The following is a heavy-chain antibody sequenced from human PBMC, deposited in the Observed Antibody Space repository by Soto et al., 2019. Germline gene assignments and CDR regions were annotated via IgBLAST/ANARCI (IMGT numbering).Heavy chain of an antibody. CDR1: GFTFSSYW. V-gene: IGHV3-7*01. CDR2: IKQDGSEK. Sequence: PGGSLRLSCAASGFTFSSYWMSWVRQAPGKGLEWVANIKQDGSEKYYVDSVKGRLTISRDNAKNSLYLQMNSLRAEDTAVYYCASLLVVTANNWFDPWGQGTLVTVSS. J-gene: IGHJ5*02. CDR3: ASLLVVTANNWFDP. D-gene: IGHD2-21*02.